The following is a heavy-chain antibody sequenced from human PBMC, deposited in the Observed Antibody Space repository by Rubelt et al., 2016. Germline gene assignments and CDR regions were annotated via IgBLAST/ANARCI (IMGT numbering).Heavy chain of an antibody. CDR1: GFTFTNTW. CDR2: VKQDGSEK. J-gene: IGHJ4*02. CDR3: AKELLPGWWELLLDY. D-gene: IGHD1-26*01. V-gene: IGHV3-7*03. Sequence: GGSLRLSCAASGFTFTNTWMSWVRQAPGKGLEWVASVKQDGSEKNYVDSVKGRFTISRDNAKNSVYLQMDSLRVEDTAKYYCAKELLPGWWELLLDYWGQGTLVTVSS.